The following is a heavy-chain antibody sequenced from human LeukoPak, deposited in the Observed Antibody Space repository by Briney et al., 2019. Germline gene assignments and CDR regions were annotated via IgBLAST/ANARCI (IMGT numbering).Heavy chain of an antibody. J-gene: IGHJ4*02. Sequence: SETLSLTCAVYGGSFSGYYWSWIRQPPGKGLEWIGEINHSGSTNYNPSFKSRVTISVDTSKDQFSLKLSSVTAADTAVYYCASGQWLVHTGWGQGTLVTVSS. D-gene: IGHD6-19*01. CDR2: INHSGST. CDR1: GGSFSGYY. CDR3: ASGQWLVHTG. V-gene: IGHV4-34*01.